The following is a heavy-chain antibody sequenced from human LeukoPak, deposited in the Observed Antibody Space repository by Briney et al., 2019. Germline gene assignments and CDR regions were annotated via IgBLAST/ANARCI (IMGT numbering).Heavy chain of an antibody. Sequence: SETLSLTCTVSGGSISSSSYYWGWIRQPPGKGLEWIGSIYYSGSTYYNPSLKSRVTISVDTSKNQFSLKLSSVTAADTAVYYCVNYYDSSGYEQPNHFGYWGQGTLVTVSS. V-gene: IGHV4-39*01. J-gene: IGHJ4*02. CDR2: IYYSGST. CDR1: GGSISSSSYY. D-gene: IGHD3-22*01. CDR3: VNYYDSSGYEQPNHFGY.